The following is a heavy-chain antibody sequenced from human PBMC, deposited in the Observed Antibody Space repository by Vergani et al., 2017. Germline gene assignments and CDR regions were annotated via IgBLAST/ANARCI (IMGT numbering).Heavy chain of an antibody. D-gene: IGHD3-3*01. CDR1: GGSISSYY. CDR2: IYYSGST. Sequence: QVQLQESGPGLVKPSETLSLTCTVSGGSISSYYWSWIRQPPGKGLEWIGYIYYSGSTNYNPSLKSRVTISVDTSKNQFSLKLSSVTAPDTAVYYCARGVGHSTIYGVVNPYYYYMDVWGKGTTVTVSS. CDR3: ARGVGHSTIYGVVNPYYYYMDV. V-gene: IGHV4-59*01. J-gene: IGHJ6*03.